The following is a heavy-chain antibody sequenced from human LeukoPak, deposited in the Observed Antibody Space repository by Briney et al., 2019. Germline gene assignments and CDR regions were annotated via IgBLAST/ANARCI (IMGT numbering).Heavy chain of an antibody. J-gene: IGHJ4*02. D-gene: IGHD6-13*01. CDR3: AKEGTAQISTWYDY. V-gene: IGHV3-30*18. Sequence: PGGSLRLSCATSGFTFSNYGMHWVRQAPGKGLEWVAVVSYEGKSQYYADSVRGRFTISRDNSKKTLYLQMNSLRGEDAAVYYCAKEGTAQISTWYDYWGQGTLVTVSS. CDR2: VSYEGKSQ. CDR1: GFTFSNYG.